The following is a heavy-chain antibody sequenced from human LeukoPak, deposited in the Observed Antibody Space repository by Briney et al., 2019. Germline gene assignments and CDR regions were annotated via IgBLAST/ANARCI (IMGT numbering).Heavy chain of an antibody. Sequence: SGPTLVNPHRPSRCTFSGFSLSTNEVGVGWIRQPPGKALEWLALIYWDDDKRYSPSLTSRLTITKDTSKTQVVLTMTNMDPVDTATYYCAHRLGAYPYNYWGQGTLVTVSS. CDR3: AHRLGAYPYNY. D-gene: IGHD1-26*01. CDR2: IYWDDDK. J-gene: IGHJ4*02. V-gene: IGHV2-5*02. CDR1: GFSLSTNEVG.